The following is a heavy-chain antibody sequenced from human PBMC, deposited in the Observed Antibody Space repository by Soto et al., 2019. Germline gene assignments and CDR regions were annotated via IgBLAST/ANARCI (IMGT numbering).Heavy chain of an antibody. CDR3: AKFLEGYGDYDCMDV. J-gene: IGHJ6*02. V-gene: IGHV3-23*01. D-gene: IGHD4-17*01. Sequence: GGSLRLSCAASGFTFSSYAMSWVRQAPGKGLEWVSAISGSGGSTYYADSVKGRFTISRDNSKNTLYLQMNSLRAEDTAVYYCAKFLEGYGDYDCMDVWGQGTTVTVSS. CDR1: GFTFSSYA. CDR2: ISGSGGST.